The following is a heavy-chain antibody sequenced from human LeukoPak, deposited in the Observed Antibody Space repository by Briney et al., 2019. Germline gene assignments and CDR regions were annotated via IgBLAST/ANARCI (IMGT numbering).Heavy chain of an antibody. CDR3: AKDHPSSGWPVFEN. V-gene: IGHV3-23*01. CDR1: GFSISHYA. Sequence: GGSLRLSCAASGFSISHYAMNWVRQPPGKGLEWVSAINNRGNPYYGNSAQGRFTVSRDTLNSIFYLQMTSLRPDDTALYYCAKDHPSSGWPVFENWGQGALVTVAS. CDR2: INNRGNP. J-gene: IGHJ4*02. D-gene: IGHD6-19*01.